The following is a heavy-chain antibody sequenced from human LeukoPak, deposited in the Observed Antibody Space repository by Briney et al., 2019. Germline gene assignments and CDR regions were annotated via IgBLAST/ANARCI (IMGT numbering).Heavy chain of an antibody. CDR2: ISSSGSTI. CDR3: ASGYSSSFDY. D-gene: IGHD6-13*01. V-gene: IGHV3-48*03. J-gene: IGHJ4*02. Sequence: PGGSLRLSCAASGFTFSSYEMNWGRQAPGKGVEWVSYISSSGSTIYYADSVKGRFTISRDNAKNSLYLQMNSLRAEDTAVYYCASGYSSSFDYWGQGTLVTVSS. CDR1: GFTFSSYE.